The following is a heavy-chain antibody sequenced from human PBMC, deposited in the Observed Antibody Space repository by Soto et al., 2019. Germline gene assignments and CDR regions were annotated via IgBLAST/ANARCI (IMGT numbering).Heavy chain of an antibody. V-gene: IGHV4-59*08. Sequence: SETLSLTCTVSGGSISSYYWSWIRQPPGKGLEWIGYIYYSGSTNYNPSLKSRVTISVDTSKNQFSLKLSSVTAADTAVYYCARLHDILTKNSNWFDPWGQGTLVTVSS. CDR2: IYYSGST. D-gene: IGHD3-9*01. J-gene: IGHJ5*02. CDR1: GGSISSYY. CDR3: ARLHDILTKNSNWFDP.